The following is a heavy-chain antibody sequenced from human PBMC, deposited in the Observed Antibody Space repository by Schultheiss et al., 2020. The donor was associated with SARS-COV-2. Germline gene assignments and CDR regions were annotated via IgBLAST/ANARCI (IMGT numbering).Heavy chain of an antibody. Sequence: SETLSLTCTVSGGSISTGGYYWSWIRQHPGKGLEWIGYFYYSGTTDYNPTLESRVTISGDTSKNQFFLKLNSVTAADTAVYYCARDTGYCSGGSCYPDCFDYWGQGTLVTVSS. V-gene: IGHV4-31*03. J-gene: IGHJ4*02. CDR3: ARDTGYCSGGSCYPDCFDY. D-gene: IGHD2-15*01. CDR1: GGSISTGGYY. CDR2: FYYSGTT.